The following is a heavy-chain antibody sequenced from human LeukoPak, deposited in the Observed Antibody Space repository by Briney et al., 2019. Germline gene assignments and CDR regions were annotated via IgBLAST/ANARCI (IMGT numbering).Heavy chain of an antibody. CDR2: VYYSGST. CDR3: AREPREYNYGFFYLDS. J-gene: IGHJ4*02. V-gene: IGHV4-39*07. D-gene: IGHD5-18*01. Sequence: SETLSLTCTVSGGSISSSGYFWGWIRQPPGKGLEWIGSVYYSGSTYYDPSLKSRVTISVDTSNNQFSLKLSSVTAADTAVYYCAREPREYNYGFFYLDSWGQGTLVTVSS. CDR1: GGSISSSGYF.